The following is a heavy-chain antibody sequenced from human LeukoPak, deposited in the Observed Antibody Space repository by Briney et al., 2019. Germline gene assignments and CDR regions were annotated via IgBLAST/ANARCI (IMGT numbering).Heavy chain of an antibody. D-gene: IGHD3-22*01. V-gene: IGHV3-21*01. CDR2: ISSSYSYI. Sequence: GGSLRLSCAASGFTFSSYSMNWVRQAPGKGLEWVSSISSSYSYIYYADSVKGRFTISKDNAKNSLYLQMNSLRAEDTAVYYCARRYYYDSSGYQSDYWGQETLVTVSS. J-gene: IGHJ4*02. CDR1: GFTFSSYS. CDR3: ARRYYYDSSGYQSDY.